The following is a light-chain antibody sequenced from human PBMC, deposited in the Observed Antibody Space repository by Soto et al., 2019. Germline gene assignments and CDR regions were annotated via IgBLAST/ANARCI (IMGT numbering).Light chain of an antibody. CDR3: CSYAGSYFFV. Sequence: QSALTQPRSVSGSPGQSVTISCTGTSSDVGGYNYVSWYQQHPGKAPKLMIYDVTQRPSGVPDRFSGSKSGNTASLTISGLQAEDEADYYCCSYAGSYFFVFGTGTKLTVL. J-gene: IGLJ1*01. V-gene: IGLV2-11*01. CDR1: SSDVGGYNY. CDR2: DVT.